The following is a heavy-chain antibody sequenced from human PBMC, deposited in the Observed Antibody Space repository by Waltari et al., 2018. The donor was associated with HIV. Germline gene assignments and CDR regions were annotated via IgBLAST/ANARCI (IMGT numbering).Heavy chain of an antibody. Sequence: QVQLVESGGGVVQTGRSLRLSCAASGFTFSSYAMPGVRRAPGKGLEWVAVISYDRSNKYYADAVKGRFTISRDNSKNTLDLQMNSLRAEDTAVYYCARDPQYCSSTSCSYYFDYWGQGTLVTVSS. V-gene: IGHV3-30-3*01. J-gene: IGHJ4*02. D-gene: IGHD2-2*01. CDR2: ISYDRSNK. CDR3: ARDPQYCSSTSCSYYFDY. CDR1: GFTFSSYA.